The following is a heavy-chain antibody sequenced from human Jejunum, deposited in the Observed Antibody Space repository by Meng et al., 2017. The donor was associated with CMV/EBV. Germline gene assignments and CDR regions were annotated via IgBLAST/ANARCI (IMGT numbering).Heavy chain of an antibody. D-gene: IGHD6-19*01. CDR1: GGSLSSHY. CDR2: IKHSGGT. Sequence: YGGSLSSHYGNWIRQPPGKRLEWIGEIKHSGGTNYNPSLQSRVTISLDTSKNQISLKVISVTAADTAVYYCASSSGWYEGYYFDNWGQGTLVTVSS. J-gene: IGHJ4*02. V-gene: IGHV4-34*01. CDR3: ASSSGWYEGYYFDN.